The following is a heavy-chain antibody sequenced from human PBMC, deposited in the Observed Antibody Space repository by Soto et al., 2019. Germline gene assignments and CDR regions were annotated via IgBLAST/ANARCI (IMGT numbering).Heavy chain of an antibody. J-gene: IGHJ4*02. Sequence: GGSLRLSCAASGFTFSSYSTNWLRQAPGKGLEWVSYISGSSSAMHYADSVKGRFTISRDNAKNSLYLQMNTLRADDTVVYYCAATDGSDYWGPFDYWGQGTQVTVSS. CDR1: GFTFSSYS. D-gene: IGHD2-21*01. CDR3: AATDGSDYWGPFDY. CDR2: ISGSSSAM. V-gene: IGHV3-48*01.